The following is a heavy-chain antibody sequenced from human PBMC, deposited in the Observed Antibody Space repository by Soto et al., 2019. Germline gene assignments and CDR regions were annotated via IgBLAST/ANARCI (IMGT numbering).Heavy chain of an antibody. J-gene: IGHJ3*02. V-gene: IGHV4-61*08. CDR3: ARVGTRFWSGYDAFDI. CDR1: GGSISSGGYS. D-gene: IGHD3-3*01. Sequence: SETLSLTCAVSGGSISSGGYSWSWIRQPPGKGLEWIGYIYHSGSTNYNPSLKSRVTISVDTSKNQFSLKLSSVTAADTAVYYCARVGTRFWSGYDAFDIWGQGTMVTVS. CDR2: IYHSGST.